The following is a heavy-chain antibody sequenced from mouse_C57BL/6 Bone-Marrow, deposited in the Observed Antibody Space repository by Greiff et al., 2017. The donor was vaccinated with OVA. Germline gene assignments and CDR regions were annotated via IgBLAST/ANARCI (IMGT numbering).Heavy chain of an antibody. CDR1: GYTFTDYA. CDR2: ISTYYGDA. V-gene: IGHV1-67*01. Sequence: QVQLQQSGPELVRPGVSVKLSCKGSGYTFTDYAMHWVKQSPAQSLEWIGVISTYYGDASYNQKFKDKATMTVDKSSSTAYMELARLTSEDSAVYDCASSPITTVVARDYWGQGTTLTVSS. CDR3: ASSPITTVVARDY. D-gene: IGHD1-1*01. J-gene: IGHJ2*01.